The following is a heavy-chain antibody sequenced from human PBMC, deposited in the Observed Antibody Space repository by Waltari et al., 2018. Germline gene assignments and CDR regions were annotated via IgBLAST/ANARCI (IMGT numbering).Heavy chain of an antibody. CDR1: GGSISSGSYY. J-gene: IGHJ5*02. CDR3: ARTSVYNYYGSGSSIWFDP. V-gene: IGHV4-61*09. D-gene: IGHD3-10*01. Sequence: QVQLQESGPGLVKPSQTLSLTCTVSGGSISSGSYYWSWIRQPAGKGLEWIGYIYTSGSTSYNPSLKSRVTILVDTSKNQFSLSLTSVTAVDTAVYYCARTSVYNYYGSGSSIWFDPWGQGTLVTVSS. CDR2: IYTSGST.